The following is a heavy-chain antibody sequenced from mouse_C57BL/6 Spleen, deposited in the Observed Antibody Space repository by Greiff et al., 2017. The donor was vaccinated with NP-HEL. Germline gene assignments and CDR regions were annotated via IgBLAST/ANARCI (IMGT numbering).Heavy chain of an antibody. CDR3: ARDQGFSGWYFDV. Sequence: EVMLVESEEGLVQPGRSMKLSCTASGFTFSDYYMAWVRQVPEKGLEWVANINYDGSSTYYLDSLKSRFIISRDNAKNILYLQMSSLKSEDTATYYCARDQGFSGWYFDVWGTGTTVTVSS. J-gene: IGHJ1*03. V-gene: IGHV5-16*01. D-gene: IGHD3-1*01. CDR2: INYDGSST. CDR1: GFTFSDYY.